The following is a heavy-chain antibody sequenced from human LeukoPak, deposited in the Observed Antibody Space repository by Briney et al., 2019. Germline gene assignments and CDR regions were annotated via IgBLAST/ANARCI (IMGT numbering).Heavy chain of an antibody. CDR3: ARQDYYDSSGYSGNWFDP. J-gene: IGHJ5*02. CDR1: GYSFPIYW. V-gene: IGHV5-51*01. CDR2: IYPGDSDT. D-gene: IGHD3-22*01. Sequence: GESLKISCKGSGYSFPIYWLGWVRQMPGKGLEWMGIIYPGDSDTRYSPSFQGQVTISANKSISTAYLQWSSLKASDTAMYYCARQDYYDSSGYSGNWFDPWGQGTLVTVSS.